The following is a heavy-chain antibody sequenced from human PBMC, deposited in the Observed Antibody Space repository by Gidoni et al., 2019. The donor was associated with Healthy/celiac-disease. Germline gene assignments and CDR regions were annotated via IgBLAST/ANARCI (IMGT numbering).Heavy chain of an antibody. CDR3: ARDFVPPWELRAFDI. CDR1: GGSISSGSYY. J-gene: IGHJ3*02. Sequence: QVQLQESGPGLVKPSQTLYLTCTVSGGSISSGSYYWSWIRQPAGKGLEWIGRIYTSGSTNYNPSLKSRVTISVDTSKNQFSLKLSSVTAADTAVYYCARDFVPPWELRAFDIWGQGTMVTVSS. V-gene: IGHV4-61*02. CDR2: IYTSGST. D-gene: IGHD1-26*01.